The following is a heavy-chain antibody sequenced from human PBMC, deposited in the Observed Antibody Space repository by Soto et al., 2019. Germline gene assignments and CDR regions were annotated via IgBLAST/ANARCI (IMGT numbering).Heavy chain of an antibody. Sequence: QVQLVESGGGVVQPGRSLRLSCAASGFTFRSYGMHWVRQAPGKGLEWVAVIWYDGSNKYYPDSVKGRITISGDNSKNTLYLQVNSLRAEDTAVYYCAKDSSWGYCSGDSCYLKPFDSWGQGTLVTVSS. D-gene: IGHD2-15*01. CDR2: IWYDGSNK. V-gene: IGHV3-33*06. J-gene: IGHJ4*02. CDR3: AKDSSWGYCSGDSCYLKPFDS. CDR1: GFTFRSYG.